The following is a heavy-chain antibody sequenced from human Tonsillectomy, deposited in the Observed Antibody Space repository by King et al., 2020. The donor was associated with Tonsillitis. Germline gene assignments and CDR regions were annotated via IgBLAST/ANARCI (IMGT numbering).Heavy chain of an antibody. CDR2: ISNYGGST. V-gene: IGHV3-64D*06. D-gene: IGHD3-10*01. CDR1: GFTFSNYA. CDR3: CITLLPRAQRGAFDI. J-gene: IGHJ3*02. Sequence: VQLVESGGGLVQPGGSLRLSCSASGFTFSNYAMHWVRQAPGKGLQYVSAISNYGGSTYYADSVKGRFTISRDNSKNTLYLQMSSLRAEDTAVYYCCITLLPRAQRGAFDIWGQGTMVTVSS.